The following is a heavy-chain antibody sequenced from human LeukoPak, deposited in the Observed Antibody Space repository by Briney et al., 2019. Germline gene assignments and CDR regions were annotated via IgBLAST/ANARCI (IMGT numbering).Heavy chain of an antibody. CDR2: IKQDGNEK. V-gene: IGHV3-7*01. CDR3: ARDTLGEGEDANYAVYYFDY. CDR1: GFRFNTYW. D-gene: IGHD4/OR15-4a*01. Sequence: GGSLRLSCAASGFRFNTYWMSWVRQAPGKGLEWVANIKQDGNEKYYAGSVKGRFTISRDNGKNSLDLQMNSLRADDTAVYYCARDTLGEGEDANYAVYYFDYWGQGTVVTASS. J-gene: IGHJ4*02.